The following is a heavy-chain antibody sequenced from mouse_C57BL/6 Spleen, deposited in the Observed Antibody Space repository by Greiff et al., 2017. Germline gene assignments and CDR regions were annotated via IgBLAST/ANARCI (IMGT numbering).Heavy chain of an antibody. CDR2: VSYDGSN. CDR1: GYSITSGYY. V-gene: IGHV3-6*01. Sequence: EVQLQESGPGLVKPSQSLSLTCSVTGYSITSGYYWNWIRQFPGNKLEWMGYVSYDGSNNYNPSLKNRISITRDTSKNQFFLKLHSVTTEDAATYYCAIYDGCNWYFDVWGTGTTVTVSS. D-gene: IGHD2-3*01. CDR3: AIYDGCNWYFDV. J-gene: IGHJ1*03.